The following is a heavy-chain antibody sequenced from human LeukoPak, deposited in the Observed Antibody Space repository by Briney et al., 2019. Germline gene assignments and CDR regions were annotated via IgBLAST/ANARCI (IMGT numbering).Heavy chain of an antibody. CDR2: TGDDGSNK. V-gene: IGHV3-30*04. D-gene: IGHD2-2*03. CDR3: ARVDDLDAFDT. Sequence: GGSLRISCAASGFTFSNYAMHWVRQAPGKGLEWVAVTGDDGSNKYYVDSVKGRFTISRDNSNNTVYLQMNSLRAEDTAVYYCARVDDLDAFDTWGQGTLVTVSS. J-gene: IGHJ3*02. CDR1: GFTFSNYA.